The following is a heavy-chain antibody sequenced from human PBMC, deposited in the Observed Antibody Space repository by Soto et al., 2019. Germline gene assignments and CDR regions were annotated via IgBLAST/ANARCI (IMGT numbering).Heavy chain of an antibody. CDR1: GFTFTSSA. V-gene: IGHV1-58*02. J-gene: IGHJ4*02. CDR3: AAVALFGGVIAGGY. Sequence: QMQLVQSGPEVKKPGTSVKVSCKASGFTFTSSAMQWVRQARGQRLEWIGWIVVGSGNTNYAPKFQERVTITRDMSTSTAYMELSSLRSEEAAVYYCAAVALFGGVIAGGYWGQGTLVTVSS. D-gene: IGHD3-16*02. CDR2: IVVGSGNT.